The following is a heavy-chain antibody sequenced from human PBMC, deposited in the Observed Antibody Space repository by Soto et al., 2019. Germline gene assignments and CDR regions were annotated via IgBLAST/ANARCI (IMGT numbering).Heavy chain of an antibody. V-gene: IGHV3-49*03. CDR2: IRSKAYGGTT. CDR3: AKSVSAWGRNYYAMDV. Sequence: GGSLRLSCTASGFTFVDYAMSWFRQAPGKGLEWVGFIRSKAYGGTTEYAASVKGRFTISRDDSKSIAYLQMYSLGKEDTAAYYCAKSVSAWGRNYYAMDVWGRGTTVTVSS. J-gene: IGHJ6*02. D-gene: IGHD6-19*01. CDR1: GFTFVDYA.